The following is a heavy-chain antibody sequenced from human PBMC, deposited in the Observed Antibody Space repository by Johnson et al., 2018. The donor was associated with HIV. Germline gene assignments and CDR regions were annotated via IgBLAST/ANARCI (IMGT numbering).Heavy chain of an antibody. CDR1: GFTFTNAW. D-gene: IGHD5-12*01. Sequence: VQLVESGGGVVQPGRSLRLSCVASGFTFTNAWMTWVRQPPGKGLEWVADIKQDGSEKYYLDPVKGRFTISRDNARKSLYLQMNSLRAEDTAVYYCARDASGYEEWAFDIWGQGTMVTVSS. J-gene: IGHJ3*02. V-gene: IGHV3-7*01. CDR2: IKQDGSEK. CDR3: ARDASGYEEWAFDI.